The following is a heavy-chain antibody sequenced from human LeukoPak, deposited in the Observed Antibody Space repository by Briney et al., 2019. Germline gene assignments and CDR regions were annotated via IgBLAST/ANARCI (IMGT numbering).Heavy chain of an antibody. D-gene: IGHD2-15*01. J-gene: IGHJ4*02. CDR2: INHSGST. CDR3: ARGPTLGYCSGGSCYYFDY. V-gene: IGHV4-34*01. CDR1: GDSISGYY. Sequence: PSETLSLTCTVSGDSISGYYWSWIRQPPGKGLEWIGEINHSGSTNYNPSLKSRVTISVDTSKNQFSLKLSSVTAADTAVYHCARGPTLGYCSGGSCYYFDYWGQGTLVTVSS.